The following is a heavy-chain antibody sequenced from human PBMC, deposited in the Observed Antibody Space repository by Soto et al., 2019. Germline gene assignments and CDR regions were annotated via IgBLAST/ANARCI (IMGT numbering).Heavy chain of an antibody. J-gene: IGHJ4*02. CDR2: INVATGNT. CDR1: RFSLISYA. Sequence: ASVEVSCKASRFSLISYAIHWVRPAPGQRLEWMGWINVATGNTKYSQHFQGRVTITRDTSASTAYMELNGLTSDDTAIYYCAREHDDWSAYSFDFWGQGTLVTAPQ. V-gene: IGHV1-3*01. D-gene: IGHD3-3*01. CDR3: AREHDDWSAYSFDF.